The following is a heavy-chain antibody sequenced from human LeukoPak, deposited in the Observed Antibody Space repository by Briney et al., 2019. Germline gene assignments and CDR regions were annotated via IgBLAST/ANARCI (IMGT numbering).Heavy chain of an antibody. V-gene: IGHV3-33*06. CDR1: GFTFSNYG. CDR2: IWFDGSES. CDR3: AKDLTTGTLSFDS. D-gene: IGHD1-1*01. Sequence: PGGSLRLSCAASGFTFSNYGMHWVRQAPGKGLEWVAVIWFDGSESYYAHSVTGRFTISRDNSKNTLYLQMNSLRAEDTAVFYCAKDLTTGTLSFDSWGQGTLVTVSS. J-gene: IGHJ4*02.